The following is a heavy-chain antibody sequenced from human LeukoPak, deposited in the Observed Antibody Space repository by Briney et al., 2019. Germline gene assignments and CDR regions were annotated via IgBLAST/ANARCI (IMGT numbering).Heavy chain of an antibody. D-gene: IGHD3-22*01. Sequence: GASVKLSCKVSGYTLTELSMHWVRQAPGKGLEWMGGFDPEDGETVYAQKFQGRVTMTEDTSTDTAYMELSSLRSEDTAVYYCATRANYYDSSGYYYVGWGQGTLVTVSS. CDR2: FDPEDGET. CDR3: ATRANYYDSSGYYYVG. V-gene: IGHV1-24*01. CDR1: GYTLTELS. J-gene: IGHJ4*02.